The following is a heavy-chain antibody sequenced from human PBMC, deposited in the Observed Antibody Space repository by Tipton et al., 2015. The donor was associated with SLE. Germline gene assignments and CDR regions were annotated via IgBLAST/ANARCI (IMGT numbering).Heavy chain of an antibody. Sequence: TLSLTCAVYGGSFETYYWTWVRQPPGKGLEWIGEINQAIGTNYNPALKSRVTISMDTSKIQFSLKLNSVTATDTAVYYCARTAVLAAIMMDVWGQGTTVTVSS. CDR1: GGSFETYY. CDR3: ARTAVLAAIMMDV. CDR2: INQAIGT. D-gene: IGHD2-2*01. J-gene: IGHJ6*02. V-gene: IGHV4-34*01.